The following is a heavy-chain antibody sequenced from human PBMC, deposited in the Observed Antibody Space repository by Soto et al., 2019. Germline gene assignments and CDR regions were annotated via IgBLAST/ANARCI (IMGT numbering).Heavy chain of an antibody. V-gene: IGHV3-15*01. CDR1: GFTFSNAW. J-gene: IGHJ3*02. CDR2: IKSKTDGGTT. CDR3: TTGHYYFWSGPSRGAFDS. D-gene: IGHD3-3*01. Sequence: GGSLRLSCAASGFTFSNAWMSWVRQAPGKGLEWVGRIKSKTDGGTTDYAAPVKGRFTISRDDSKNTLYLQMNSLKTEDTAVYYCTTGHYYFWSGPSRGAFDSWGQGTMVTVSS.